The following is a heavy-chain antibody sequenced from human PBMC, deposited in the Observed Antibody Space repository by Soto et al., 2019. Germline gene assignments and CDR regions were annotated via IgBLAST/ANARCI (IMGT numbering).Heavy chain of an antibody. V-gene: IGHV3-23*01. CDR2: ISGSGGST. J-gene: IGHJ4*02. CDR1: GFTFSSYA. CDR3: AKPEFDY. Sequence: PGGSLRPSFSASGFTFSSYAISWFLQSPEKGLEWVSAISGSGGSTYYAGSVKGRFTISRDNSKNTLYLQMNSLRAVDTDVYYCAKPEFDYWGQGTLVTVSS.